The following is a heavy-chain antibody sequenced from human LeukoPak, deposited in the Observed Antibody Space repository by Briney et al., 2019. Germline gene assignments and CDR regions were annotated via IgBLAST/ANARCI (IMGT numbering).Heavy chain of an antibody. J-gene: IGHJ4*02. Sequence: SSETLSLTCTVSGGAISGYYWSWIRQPPGKGLEWIGYIYSSGSTNYNPSLKSRVTISVDTSKNQFSLNLTSVTAADTAVYYCAKSSTLWSTFENWGQGTLVTVSS. CDR3: AKSSTLWSTFEN. CDR1: GGAISGYY. V-gene: IGHV4-59*08. D-gene: IGHD3-10*01. CDR2: IYSSGST.